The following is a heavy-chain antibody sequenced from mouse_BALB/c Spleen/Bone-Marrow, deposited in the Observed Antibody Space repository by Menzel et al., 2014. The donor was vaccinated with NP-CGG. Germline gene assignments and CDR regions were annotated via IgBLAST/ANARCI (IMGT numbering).Heavy chain of an antibody. Sequence: QVQLKESGPGLVAPSQSLSITCTVSGFSLPSYGVHWVRQPPGRGLEWLGVIWAGGSTNYNSALMSRLSISKDNSKSQVFLKMNSLQTDDTAMYYCASMITTAWFAYWGQGTLVTVSA. CDR2: IWAGGST. V-gene: IGHV2-9*02. CDR1: GFSLPSYG. CDR3: ASMITTAWFAY. J-gene: IGHJ3*01. D-gene: IGHD2-4*01.